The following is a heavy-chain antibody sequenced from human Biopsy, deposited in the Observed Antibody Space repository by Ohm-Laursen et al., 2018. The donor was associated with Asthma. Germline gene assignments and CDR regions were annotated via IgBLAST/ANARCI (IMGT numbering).Heavy chain of an antibody. D-gene: IGHD3-9*01. CDR3: ARTYYDFLTGQVKDGFDM. Sequence: ASVKVSCKASGYTFINYAIHWVRQAPGQRLEWMGWINAGNGNTKYSQKFQGRVTITRDTSASTAYMDLSSLRSEDTAVYYCARTYYDFLTGQVKDGFDMRGQGTMVTVAS. J-gene: IGHJ3*02. CDR1: GYTFINYA. CDR2: INAGNGNT. V-gene: IGHV1-3*01.